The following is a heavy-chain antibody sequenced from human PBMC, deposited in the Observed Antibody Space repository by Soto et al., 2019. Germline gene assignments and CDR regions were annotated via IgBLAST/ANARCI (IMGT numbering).Heavy chain of an antibody. V-gene: IGHV4-59*08. CDR3: ARGAYYYGSGSYPSFDY. Sequence: PSETLSLTCSVSGGSIIGYCWSWIRQTPEKGLEWIGYIYYSGSTYYNPSLKSRVTISVDTSKNQFSLKLSSVTAADTAVYYCARGAYYYGSGSYPSFDYWGQGTLLTVSS. J-gene: IGHJ4*02. D-gene: IGHD3-10*01. CDR1: GGSIIGYC. CDR2: IYYSGST.